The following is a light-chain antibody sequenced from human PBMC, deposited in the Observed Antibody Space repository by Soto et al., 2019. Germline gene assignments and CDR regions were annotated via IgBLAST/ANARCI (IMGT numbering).Light chain of an antibody. V-gene: IGLV2-14*03. CDR2: DVS. CDR1: SSDVGGYNY. J-gene: IGLJ2*01. Sequence: QSALTQPASVSGSPGQSITISCTGTSSDVGGYNYVSWHQQHPGKAPKLIIFDVSNRPSGVSNRFSGSKSGNTASLTISGLQADDEADYYCSSYTSSSTVIFGGGTKLTVL. CDR3: SSYTSSSTVI.